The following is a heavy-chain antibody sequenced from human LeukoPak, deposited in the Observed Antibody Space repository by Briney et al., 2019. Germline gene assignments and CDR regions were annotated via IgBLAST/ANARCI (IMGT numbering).Heavy chain of an antibody. D-gene: IGHD5-18*01. CDR2: IRSKAYGGTT. J-gene: IGHJ4*02. Sequence: PGGSLRLPCTASGFTFGDYAMSWVRQAPGKGLEWVGFIRSKAYGGTTEYAASVKGRFTISRDDSKSIAYLQMNSLKTEDTAVYYCTRNSYGPFDYWGQGTLVTVSS. V-gene: IGHV3-49*04. CDR3: TRNSYGPFDY. CDR1: GFTFGDYA.